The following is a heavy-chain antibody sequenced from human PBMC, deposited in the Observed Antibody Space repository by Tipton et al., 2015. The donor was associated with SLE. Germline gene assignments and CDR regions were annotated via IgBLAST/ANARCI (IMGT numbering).Heavy chain of an antibody. D-gene: IGHD3-10*01. CDR1: GGSISSGSYY. CDR3: ARGRGDY. Sequence: GLVKPSETLSLTCTVSGGSISSGSYYWSWIRQPAGKGLEWIGHIYTSGSTNYNPSLKSRVTISVDTSKNQFSLKLSSVTAADTAVYYCARGRGDYWGQGTLVTVSS. J-gene: IGHJ4*02. CDR2: IYTSGST. V-gene: IGHV4-61*02.